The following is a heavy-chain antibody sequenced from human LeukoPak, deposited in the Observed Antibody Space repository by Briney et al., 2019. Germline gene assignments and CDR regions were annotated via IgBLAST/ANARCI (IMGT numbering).Heavy chain of an antibody. CDR2: IYQDGREK. J-gene: IGHJ4*02. CDR3: ASERPSSSWYDY. D-gene: IGHD6-13*01. CDR1: GFTFSSHL. Sequence: GGSLRLSCAASGFTFSSHLMTWVRQAPGKGLEWVANIYQDGREKYYLSSVRGRFTISRDNAKNSLHLQMDSLRVEDTGVYYCASERPSSSWYDYWGQGTLVTVSS. V-gene: IGHV3-7*01.